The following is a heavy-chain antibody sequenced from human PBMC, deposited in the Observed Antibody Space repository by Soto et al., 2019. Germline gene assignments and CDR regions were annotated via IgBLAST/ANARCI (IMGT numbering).Heavy chain of an antibody. CDR2: ISYDGSNK. CDR1: GFTFSSYA. D-gene: IGHD2-2*01. Sequence: QVQLVESGGGVVQPGRSLRLSCAASGFTFSSYAMHWVRQAPGKGLEWVAVISYDGSNKYYADSVKGRFTISRDNSKNTLYLQMNSLRAEDTAVYYCARDRVYCISTICYARGYWYFDLWGRGTLVTVSS. V-gene: IGHV3-30-3*01. CDR3: ARDRVYCISTICYARGYWYFDL. J-gene: IGHJ2*01.